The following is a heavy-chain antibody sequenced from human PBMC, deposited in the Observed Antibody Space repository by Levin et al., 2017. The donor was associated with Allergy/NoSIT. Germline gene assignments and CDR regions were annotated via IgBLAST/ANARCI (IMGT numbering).Heavy chain of an antibody. D-gene: IGHD6-13*01. CDR3: TTYISSWYYFDN. J-gene: IGHJ4*02. CDR1: GFTFSNYA. CDR2: ISYDGSNQ. Sequence: HTGGSLRLSCAASGFTFSNYAMHWVRQAPGKGLEWVAVISYDGSNQYYADSVKGRFTISRDNSKNTLYLQMNSLKTEDTAVYYCTTYISSWYYFDNWGQGTLVTVSS. V-gene: IGHV3-30-3*01.